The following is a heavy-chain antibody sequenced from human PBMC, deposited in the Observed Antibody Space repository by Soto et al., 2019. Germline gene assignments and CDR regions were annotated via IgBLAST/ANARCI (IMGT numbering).Heavy chain of an antibody. CDR2: IYYTGST. CDR3: ARASGCSDGSCAFAP. J-gene: IGHJ5*02. D-gene: IGHD2-15*01. Sequence: QVQLQESGPGLVKPSETLSLTCSVSGGSISSYYWSWIRQPPGKGLEWIGYIYYTGSTNSNLSLKSRATISLDPSKNQFSLRLTSVTAADTAVYYCARASGCSDGSCAFAPWGQGTLLTVSS. V-gene: IGHV4-59*01. CDR1: GGSISSYY.